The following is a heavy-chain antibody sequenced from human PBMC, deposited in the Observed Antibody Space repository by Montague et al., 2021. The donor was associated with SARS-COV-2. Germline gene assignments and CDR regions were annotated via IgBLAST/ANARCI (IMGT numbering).Heavy chain of an antibody. CDR2: ISYDGSNK. CDR3: ARGRGVITCGGVIGYDAFDI. CDR1: GFTFSSYA. D-gene: IGHD3-16*02. J-gene: IGHJ3*02. V-gene: IGHV3-30-3*01. Sequence: SLRLSCAASGFTFSSYAMHWVRQAPGKGLEWVAVISYDGSNKYYADSVKGRFTISRDNSKNTLYLQMNSLRAEDTAVYYCARGRGVITCGGVIGYDAFDIWGQGTMVTVSS.